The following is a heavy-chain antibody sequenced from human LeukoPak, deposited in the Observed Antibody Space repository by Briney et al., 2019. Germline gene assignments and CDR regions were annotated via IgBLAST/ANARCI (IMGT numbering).Heavy chain of an antibody. CDR2: ISSGGHTI. V-gene: IGHV3-11*01. Sequence: KTGGSLRLSCTVSGFSFSDYFMTWIRQAPGKSLEFISYISSGGHTIYYADSLKGRFTISRDNAKNSLYLQMSRLTADDTAAYYCAGLATYSYGPVDYWGQGTLVTVSS. CDR1: GFSFSDYF. J-gene: IGHJ4*02. D-gene: IGHD5-18*01. CDR3: AGLATYSYGPVDY.